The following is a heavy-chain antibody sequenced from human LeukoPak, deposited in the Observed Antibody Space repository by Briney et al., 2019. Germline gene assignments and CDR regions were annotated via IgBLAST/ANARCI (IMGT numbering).Heavy chain of an antibody. CDR1: GFTFGDYA. D-gene: IGHD3-10*01. J-gene: IGHJ4*02. CDR3: TRDPLHYYGSGSYYHFDY. CDR2: IRSKAYGGAT. V-gene: IGHV3-49*04. Sequence: GRSLRLSCTASGFTFGDYAVSWVRQAPGKGLEWVGFIRSKAYGGATEYAASVKGRFAISRDDSKSIAYLQMNSLKTEDTAVYYCTRDPLHYYGSGSYYHFDYWGQGTLVTVSS.